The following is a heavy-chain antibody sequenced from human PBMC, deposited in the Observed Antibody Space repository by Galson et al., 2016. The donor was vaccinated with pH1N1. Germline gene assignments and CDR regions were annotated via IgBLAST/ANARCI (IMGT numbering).Heavy chain of an antibody. CDR2: TYYRSKWYN. D-gene: IGHD3-3*01. V-gene: IGHV6-1*01. CDR3: ARGVIDYDFWSGYQDHAAFDI. Sequence: CAISGDSVSSNSSTWNWIRQSPSRSLEWLGRTYYRSKWYNDYAESVKSRIIISPDTSKNQLSLQLNSVTPADTAVYYCARGVIDYDFWSGYQDHAAFDIWGQGTMVIVSS. CDR1: GDSVSSNSST. J-gene: IGHJ3*02.